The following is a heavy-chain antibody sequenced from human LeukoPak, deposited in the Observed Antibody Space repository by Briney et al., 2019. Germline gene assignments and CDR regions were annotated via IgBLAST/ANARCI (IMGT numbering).Heavy chain of an antibody. J-gene: IGHJ4*02. D-gene: IGHD3-16*01. CDR3: TTGIWWGEFPPHY. CDR1: GFTFTNAW. Sequence: GGSLRLSCTVSGFTFTNAWMSWVRQAPGKGLEWVARIKTKPDGETTDYAAPVKGRFTISRDDSKKPLYLQMNSLKTEDTAGYWCTTGIWWGEFPPHYWGRGTLVIVSS. CDR2: IKTKPDGETT. V-gene: IGHV3-15*01.